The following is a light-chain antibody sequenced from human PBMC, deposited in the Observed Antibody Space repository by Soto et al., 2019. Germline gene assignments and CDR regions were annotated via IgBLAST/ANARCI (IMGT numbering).Light chain of an antibody. CDR3: QHYNNWPPWIT. V-gene: IGKV3-15*01. CDR2: GAS. Sequence: EIVMTQSPATLSVSPGERATLSCRASQSVSTNLAWYQQKPGQAPRLLIYGASTRATDIPDRFSGSGSGTEFTLTITSLQSEDFAVYYCQHYNNWPPWITFGQGTRLE. J-gene: IGKJ5*01. CDR1: QSVSTN.